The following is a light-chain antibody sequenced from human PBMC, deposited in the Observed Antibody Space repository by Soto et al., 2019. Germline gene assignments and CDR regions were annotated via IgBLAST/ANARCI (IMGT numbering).Light chain of an antibody. CDR2: DVS. Sequence: QSVLTQPASVSGSPGQSITIACTGTSSDVGGYNHVSWYQVHPGKAPRLVIYDVSIRPPGVSDRFSGSTSGNTASLTISGLQAEDEAGYYCSSYTAARTVVFGGGTKLTVL. CDR1: SSDVGGYNH. CDR3: SSYTAARTVV. V-gene: IGLV2-14*01. J-gene: IGLJ3*02.